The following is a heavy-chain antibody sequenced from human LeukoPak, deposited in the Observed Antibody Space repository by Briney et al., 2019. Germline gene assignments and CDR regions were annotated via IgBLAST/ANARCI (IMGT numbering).Heavy chain of an antibody. D-gene: IGHD2-2*01. CDR2: IYSGGST. CDR1: EFSVGSNY. CDR3: ARAHIVVVPAANWFDP. V-gene: IGHV3-66*01. Sequence: GGSLRLSCAASEFSVGSNYMTWVRQAPGKGLEWVSLIYSGGSTYYADSVKGRFTISRDNSKNTLYLQMNSLRAEDTAVYYCARAHIVVVPAANWFDPWGQGTLVTVSS. J-gene: IGHJ5*02.